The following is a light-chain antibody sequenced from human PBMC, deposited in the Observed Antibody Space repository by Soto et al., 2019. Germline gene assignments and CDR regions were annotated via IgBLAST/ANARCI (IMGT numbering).Light chain of an antibody. CDR2: VNRDGSH. Sequence: QLVLTQSPSASASLGASVKLTCTLSSGHSHYAIAWHQQKPGKGPRYLMKVNRDGSHNKGDGIPDRFSGSISGAERYLTISNLQPEDEADYYCQSWGAGFRVFGRGTKLTVL. J-gene: IGLJ2*01. CDR3: QSWGAGFRV. V-gene: IGLV4-69*01. CDR1: SGHSHYA.